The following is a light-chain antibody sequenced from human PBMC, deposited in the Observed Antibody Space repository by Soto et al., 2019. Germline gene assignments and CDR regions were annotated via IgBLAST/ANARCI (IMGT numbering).Light chain of an antibody. J-gene: IGLJ1*01. Sequence: QSALTQPASVSGSPGQSITISCTGTSSDVGAYNYVSWYQQHPGKVPKLMIYDVSDWPSGVSNRFSGSKSGNTASLTISGLQAEDEADYYCSSFTRSNSYVFGTGTKLTVL. CDR3: SSFTRSNSYV. CDR2: DVS. CDR1: SSDVGAYNY. V-gene: IGLV2-14*03.